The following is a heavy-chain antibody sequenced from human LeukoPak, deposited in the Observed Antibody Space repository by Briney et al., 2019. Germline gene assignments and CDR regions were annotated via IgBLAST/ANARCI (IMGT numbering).Heavy chain of an antibody. D-gene: IGHD2-21*02. CDR1: GGSISTYY. J-gene: IGHJ5*02. V-gene: IGHV4-4*07. CDR3: ARRDDFFDP. CDR2: IYSSGST. Sequence: SETLSLTCTVSGGSISTYYWSWIRQPAGKGLEWIGRIYSSGSTTYNPSLKSRVTMSIDTSNNQFSLKVTSVTAADTAVYYCARRDDFFDPWGQGTLVTVSS.